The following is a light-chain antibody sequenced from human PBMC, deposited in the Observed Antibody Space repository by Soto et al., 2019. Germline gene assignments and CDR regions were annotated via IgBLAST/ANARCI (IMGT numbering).Light chain of an antibody. J-gene: IGKJ5*01. Sequence: EIVLTQSPGTLSFSPGERATLSFSASQSIATLLAWYQHKPGQAPRLLIYRTSNRATGIPDRFSGSGSGTDFSLIISGLQSEDFAIYYCQQYNNWPITFGQGTRLEIK. CDR2: RTS. CDR3: QQYNNWPIT. V-gene: IGKV3-15*01. CDR1: QSIATL.